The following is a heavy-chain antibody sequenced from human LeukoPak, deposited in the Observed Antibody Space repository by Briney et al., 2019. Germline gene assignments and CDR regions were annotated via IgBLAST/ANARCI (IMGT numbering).Heavy chain of an antibody. D-gene: IGHD5-18*01. CDR1: GFTFSSYA. CDR3: AKKNTAMSNFDY. J-gene: IGHJ4*02. CDR2: INGSGGST. V-gene: IGHV3-23*01. Sequence: GGSLRLSCAASGFTFSSYAMSWVRQAPGKGLEWVSAINGSGGSTYYTDSVKGRFTISRDNSKNTLYLQMNSLRAEDRAVYYCAKKNTAMSNFDYWGQGTLVSVSS.